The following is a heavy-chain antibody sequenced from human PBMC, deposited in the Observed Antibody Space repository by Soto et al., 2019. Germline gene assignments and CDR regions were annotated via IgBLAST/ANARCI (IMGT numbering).Heavy chain of an antibody. D-gene: IGHD3-22*01. CDR2: IIPMFNTT. J-gene: IGHJ4*02. V-gene: IGHV1-69*05. CDR3: ARDGYYDSSGYYSNIDY. CDR1: GGTFSNFA. Sequence: SVKVSCKASGGTFSNFAISWVRQAPGQGLEWMGGIIPMFNTTNYGQKLQGRVTMTTDTSTSTAYMELRSLRSDDTAVYYCARDGYYDSSGYYSNIDYWGQGTLVTVSS.